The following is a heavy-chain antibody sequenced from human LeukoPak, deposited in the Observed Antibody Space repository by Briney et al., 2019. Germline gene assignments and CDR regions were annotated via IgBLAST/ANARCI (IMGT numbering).Heavy chain of an antibody. CDR2: IYYSGST. CDR3: ARGARYGGNSVFDY. D-gene: IGHD4-23*01. J-gene: IGHJ4*02. V-gene: IGHV4-61*01. CDR1: GYSISSDYY. Sequence: SETLSLTCTVSGYSISSDYYWSWIRQPPGKGLEWIGYIYYSGSTNYNPSLKSRVTISVDTSKNQFSLKLSSVTAADTAVYYCARGARYGGNSVFDYWGQGTLVTVSS.